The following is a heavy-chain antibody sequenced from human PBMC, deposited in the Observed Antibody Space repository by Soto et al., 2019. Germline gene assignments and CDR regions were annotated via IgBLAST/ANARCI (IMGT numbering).Heavy chain of an antibody. CDR2: ISSSSSYI. D-gene: IGHD6-13*01. V-gene: IGHV3-21*01. Sequence: EVQLVESGGGLVKPGGSLRLSCAASGFTFSSYSMNWVRQAPGKGLEWVSSISSSSSYIYYADSVKGRFTISRDNAKNSLYLQMNSLRAEDTAVYYCARDLQPNFDYWAREPWSPSPQ. CDR3: ARDLQPNFDY. J-gene: IGHJ4*02. CDR1: GFTFSSYS.